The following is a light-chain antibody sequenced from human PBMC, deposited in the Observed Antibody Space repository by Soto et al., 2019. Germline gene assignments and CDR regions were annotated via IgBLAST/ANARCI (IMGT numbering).Light chain of an antibody. J-gene: IGKJ1*01. CDR3: QQYNSYSCT. CDR1: QSISSW. Sequence: DIQMTQSPSTLSASVGDRVTITCRASQSISSWLAWYQQKPGKAPKLLIYDASSLESGVPSRFSGSGSGTEFTLTISSLQPDDSATYYCQQYNSYSCTFGQGTKVDIK. V-gene: IGKV1-5*01. CDR2: DAS.